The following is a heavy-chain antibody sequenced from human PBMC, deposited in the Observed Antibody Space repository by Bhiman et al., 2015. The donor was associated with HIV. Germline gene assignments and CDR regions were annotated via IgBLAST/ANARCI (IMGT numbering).Heavy chain of an antibody. CDR2: MTSDGSDI. CDR3: ARGGYPYYYYYYMDV. CDR1: GITFNDYT. D-gene: IGHD3-16*01. V-gene: IGHV3-43*01. Sequence: VQLVESGGVVVQPGGSLRLSCAASGITFNDYTMHWVRQAPGKGLEWVSLMTSDGSDIYYSDSVKGRFTISRDNSKNTLYLQMNSLRAEDTAVYYCARGGYPYYYYYYMDVWGKGTTVTVSS. J-gene: IGHJ6*03.